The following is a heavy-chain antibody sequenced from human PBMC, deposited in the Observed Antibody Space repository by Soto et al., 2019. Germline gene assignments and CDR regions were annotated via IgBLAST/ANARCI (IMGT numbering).Heavy chain of an antibody. CDR1: GHIVTSYY. CDR2: IDPIGGRP. V-gene: IGHV1-46*01. Sequence: QMQLVQSGAEVKKPGASVRVSCKASGHIVTSYYEHWVRQVPGQGLEWTGVIDPIGGRPTYAQRFQGRVTLTTDTSTSTVYMEMSSLRSEDTAVYYCARGAVGLVARGFGMDVWGQGTTVTVSS. CDR3: ARGAVGLVARGFGMDV. J-gene: IGHJ6*02. D-gene: IGHD3-10*01.